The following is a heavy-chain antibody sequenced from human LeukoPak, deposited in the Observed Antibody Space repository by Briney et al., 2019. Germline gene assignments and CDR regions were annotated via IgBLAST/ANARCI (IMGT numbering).Heavy chain of an antibody. Sequence: PGGSLRLSCAASGFTFSSYAMTWVRQAPGKGLEWVSAISGSGGSTYYADSVKGRFTISRDNSKNTLYLQMNSLRAEDTAVYYGAKGPYDSSGYYLDYWGQGTLVTVSS. CDR2: ISGSGGST. J-gene: IGHJ4*02. D-gene: IGHD3-22*01. CDR1: GFTFSSYA. CDR3: AKGPYDSSGYYLDY. V-gene: IGHV3-23*01.